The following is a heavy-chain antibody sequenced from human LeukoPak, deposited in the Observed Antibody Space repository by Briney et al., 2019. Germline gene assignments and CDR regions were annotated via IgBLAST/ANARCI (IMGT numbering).Heavy chain of an antibody. V-gene: IGHV1-46*01. J-gene: IGHJ6*03. Sequence: ASVKVSCKASGYTFTSYYMHWVRQAPGQGLEWMGIINPSGGSTSYAQKFQGRVTMTRDMSTSTVYMELSGLRSEDTAVYYCAREDSSGYYSYYYYYMDVWGKGTTVTVSS. CDR2: INPSGGST. CDR1: GYTFTSYY. D-gene: IGHD3-22*01. CDR3: AREDSSGYYSYYYYYMDV.